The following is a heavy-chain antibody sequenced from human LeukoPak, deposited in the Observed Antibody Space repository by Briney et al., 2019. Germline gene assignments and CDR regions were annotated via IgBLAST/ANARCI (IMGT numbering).Heavy chain of an antibody. D-gene: IGHD3-9*01. Sequence: PGGSLRLSCAASGFTFSSYGMSWVRQAPGKGLEWVSAISGSGGSTYYADSVKGRFTISRDNSKNTLYLQMNSLRAEDTAVYYCAKTQDYDILTASAVPFDYWGQGTLVTVSS. V-gene: IGHV3-23*01. CDR3: AKTQDYDILTASAVPFDY. J-gene: IGHJ4*02. CDR1: GFTFSSYG. CDR2: ISGSGGST.